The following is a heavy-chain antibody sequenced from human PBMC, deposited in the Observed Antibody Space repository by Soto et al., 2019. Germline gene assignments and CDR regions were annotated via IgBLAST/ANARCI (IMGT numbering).Heavy chain of an antibody. V-gene: IGHV4-30-4*01. J-gene: IGHJ6*02. CDR2: IYYSRST. CDR1: GGSISSGDYY. D-gene: IGHD3-10*01. Sequence: SETLSLTCTVSGGSISSGDYYWSWIRQPPGKGLEWIGYIYYSRSTYYNPSLKSRVTISVDKSKNQFSLKLSSVTAADTAVYYCARGGFGELSGYYYYGMDVWGQGTTVTVSS. CDR3: ARGGFGELSGYYYYGMDV.